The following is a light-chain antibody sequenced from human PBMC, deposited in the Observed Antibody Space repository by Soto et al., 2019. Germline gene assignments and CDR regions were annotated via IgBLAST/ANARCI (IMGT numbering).Light chain of an antibody. CDR3: QQRYNWTLT. Sequence: EIVLTQSPATLSLSPGERATLSCRASQSVSSSLAWYQQKPGQAPRLLIYGASNGAAGIPARFSGTGSGTDFTLTISSLEPDDFAVYYCQQRYNWTLTFGGGTKVEIK. CDR1: QSVSSS. J-gene: IGKJ4*01. V-gene: IGKV3-11*01. CDR2: GAS.